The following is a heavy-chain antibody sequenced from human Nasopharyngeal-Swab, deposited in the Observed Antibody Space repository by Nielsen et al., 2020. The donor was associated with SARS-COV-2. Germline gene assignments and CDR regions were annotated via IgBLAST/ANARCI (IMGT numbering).Heavy chain of an antibody. J-gene: IGHJ4*02. CDR2: IKQDGREK. V-gene: IGHV3-7*05. Sequence: VRQMPGKGLERVANIKQDGREKYYVDSVKGRFTISRDNAKNSLYLQMNSLRAEDTAVYYCARVAIAARDIDYWGQGTLVTVSS. D-gene: IGHD6-6*01. CDR3: ARVAIAARDIDY.